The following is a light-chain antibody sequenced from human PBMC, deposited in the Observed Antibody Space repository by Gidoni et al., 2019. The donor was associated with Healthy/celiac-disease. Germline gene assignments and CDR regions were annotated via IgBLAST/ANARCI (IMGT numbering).Light chain of an antibody. CDR3: QQRSNWPPSQT. V-gene: IGKV3-11*01. J-gene: IGKJ3*01. CDR1: PSVSSY. Sequence: EIVLTQSPATLSLSPGERATLSCRASPSVSSYLAWYQQKPGQAPRLLIYDASNRATGIPARFSGSGSGTDFTLTISSLEPEDFAVYYCQQRSNWPPSQTFGPGTKVDIK. CDR2: DAS.